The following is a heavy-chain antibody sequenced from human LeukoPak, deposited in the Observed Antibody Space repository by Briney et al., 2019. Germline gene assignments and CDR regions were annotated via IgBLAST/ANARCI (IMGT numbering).Heavy chain of an antibody. J-gene: IGHJ4*02. CDR1: GYTFTVHY. V-gene: IGHV1-2*02. Sequence: VASVKVSCKASGYTFTVHYMHWLRQAPGQGLEWMGWIKPDSGATNFAQNFQGRVAMTSDTSINTAYMELSSLTSDDTAMYYCARDHDYGPDYWGQRTLVTVSA. D-gene: IGHD4/OR15-4a*01. CDR3: ARDHDYGPDY. CDR2: IKPDSGAT.